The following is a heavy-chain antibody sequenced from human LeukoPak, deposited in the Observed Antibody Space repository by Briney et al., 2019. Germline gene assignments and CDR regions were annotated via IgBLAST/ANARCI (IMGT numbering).Heavy chain of an antibody. Sequence: GGSLRLSCEASGFTFSNYEMNWVRQAPGKGLEWVSYISSSGSTIYYADSVKGRFTISRDSAKNSLYLQMNSLRAEDTAVYYCARDKPVVASPFDYWGQGTLVTVSS. D-gene: IGHD5-12*01. V-gene: IGHV3-48*03. CDR3: ARDKPVVASPFDY. CDR1: GFTFSNYE. CDR2: ISSSGSTI. J-gene: IGHJ4*02.